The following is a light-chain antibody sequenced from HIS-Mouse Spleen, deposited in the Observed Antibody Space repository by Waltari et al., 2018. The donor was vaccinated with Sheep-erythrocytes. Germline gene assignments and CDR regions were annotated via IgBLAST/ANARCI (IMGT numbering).Light chain of an antibody. CDR1: SSDFGSYHL. CDR2: EGS. V-gene: IGLV2-23*01. CDR3: CSYAGSSTLV. J-gene: IGLJ2*01. Sequence: QSALTQPASVSGSPGQSITISCTGPSSDFGSYHLVSWYQQPPGKAPKPMIYEGSKRPSGVSNRFSGSKSGNTASLTISGLQAEDEADYYCCSYAGSSTLVFGGGTKLTVL.